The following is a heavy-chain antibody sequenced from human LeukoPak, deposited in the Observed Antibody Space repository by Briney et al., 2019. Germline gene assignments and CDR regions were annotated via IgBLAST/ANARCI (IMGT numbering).Heavy chain of an antibody. CDR3: SRVVAEALTPDDYYYMDV. D-gene: IGHD6-13*01. Sequence: ASVKVSCKASGYTFTGYDINWVRQATGQGLEWVGCINPKGGGTNYAQMFQGRVTMTRDTSISTAYMELSRLRSDDTAVYYCSRVVAEALTPDDYYYMDVWGKGTTVTVSS. CDR2: INPKGGGT. J-gene: IGHJ6*03. CDR1: GYTFTGYD. V-gene: IGHV1-2*02.